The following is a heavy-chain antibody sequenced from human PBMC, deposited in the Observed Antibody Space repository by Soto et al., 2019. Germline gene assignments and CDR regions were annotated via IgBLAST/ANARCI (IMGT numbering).Heavy chain of an antibody. V-gene: IGHV1-69*13. J-gene: IGHJ6*02. D-gene: IGHD2-15*01. CDR3: ARGRSHRRRLGFYYYYGMDV. CDR2: ITPIFGTA. CDR1: GGTFSSYA. Sequence: SVKVSCKASGGTFSSYAISWVRQAPGQGLEWMGGITPIFGTANYAQKFQGRVTITADESTSTAYMELSSLRSEDTAVYYCARGRSHRRRLGFYYYYGMDVWGQGTAVTVS.